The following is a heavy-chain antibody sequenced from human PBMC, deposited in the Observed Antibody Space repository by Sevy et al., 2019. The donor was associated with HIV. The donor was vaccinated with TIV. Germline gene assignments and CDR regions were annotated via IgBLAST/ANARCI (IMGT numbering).Heavy chain of an antibody. V-gene: IGHV4-59*01. CDR2: IYYNGNG. J-gene: IGHJ4*02. CDR1: GGSMNSFY. Sequence: SETLSLTCSVSGGSMNSFYWNWIRQPPGKGLEWIGYIYYNGNGDSKSSLKSRLTISIDTSKNQFSLRLTSVTAADTAVYYCARGGPNQQQLDYFDYWGRGTLVTVSS. D-gene: IGHD6-13*01. CDR3: ARGGPNQQQLDYFDY.